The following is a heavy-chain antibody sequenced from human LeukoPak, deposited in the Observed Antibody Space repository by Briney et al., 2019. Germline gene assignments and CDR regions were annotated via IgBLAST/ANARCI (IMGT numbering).Heavy chain of an antibody. V-gene: IGHV4-39*01. D-gene: IGHD2-2*01. CDR2: IYYSGST. Sequence: ASETLSLTCTVSGGSNSSSSYYWSWIRQPPGKGLEWIGSIYYSGSTYYNPSLKSRVTISVDTSKNQFSLKLSSVTAADTAVYYCEGGIVVVPAAIPDAFDIWGQGTMVTVSS. J-gene: IGHJ3*02. CDR3: EGGIVVVPAAIPDAFDI. CDR1: GGSNSSSSYY.